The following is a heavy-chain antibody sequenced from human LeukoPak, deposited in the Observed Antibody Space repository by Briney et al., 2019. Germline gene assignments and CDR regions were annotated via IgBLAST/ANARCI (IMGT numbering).Heavy chain of an antibody. V-gene: IGHV3-48*03. CDR1: GFTFSSYE. Sequence: PGGSLRLSCAASGFTFSSYEMNWVRQAPGKGLEWVSYISSSGSTIYYADSVKGRFTISRDNAKNSLYLQMNSLRAEDTAIYYCARETRIRNYYDSGAYYYGDYFDYWGQGTLVTVPS. D-gene: IGHD3-22*01. CDR2: ISSSGSTI. CDR3: ARETRIRNYYDSGAYYYGDYFDY. J-gene: IGHJ4*02.